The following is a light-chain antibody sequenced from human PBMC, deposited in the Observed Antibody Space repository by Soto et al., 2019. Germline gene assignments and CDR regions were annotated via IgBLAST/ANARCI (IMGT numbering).Light chain of an antibody. J-gene: IGKJ3*01. CDR1: QGISSY. CDR2: AAS. Sequence: AIRMTQSPSSLSASTGDRVTITCRASQGISSYLSWYQQKPGKAPKLLIYAASTLQSGVPSSFSSSGSGTDFASTIRCFQSEDFATYYCQQYYSYPLTFGPRTKVDIK. V-gene: IGKV1-8*01. CDR3: QQYYSYPLT.